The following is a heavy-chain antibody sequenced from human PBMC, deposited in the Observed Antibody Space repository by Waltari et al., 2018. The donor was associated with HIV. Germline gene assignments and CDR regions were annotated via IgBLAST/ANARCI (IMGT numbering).Heavy chain of an antibody. CDR3: ARVRVRSSSSYYWYFDL. J-gene: IGHJ2*01. D-gene: IGHD2-2*01. CDR2: IKQDGSEK. CDR1: ASTLSRYG. Sequence: EVQLVESGGGLVQPGGSLRPSCAASASTLSRYGMSWVGQAPGKVLEWVANIKQDGSEKYYVDSVKGRFTISRDNAQNSLYLQMNSLRAEDTAVYYCARVRVRSSSSYYWYFDLWGRGTLVTV. V-gene: IGHV3-7*01.